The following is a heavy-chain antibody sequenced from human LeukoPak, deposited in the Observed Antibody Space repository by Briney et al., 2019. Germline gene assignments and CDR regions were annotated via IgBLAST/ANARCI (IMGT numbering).Heavy chain of an antibody. D-gene: IGHD3-3*01. V-gene: IGHV3-21*01. CDR2: ISSSSSYI. J-gene: IGHJ4*02. Sequence: PGGSLRLSCAASGFTFSSYSMNWVRQAPGKGLEWVSSISSSSSYIYYADSVKGRFTISRDNAKNSLYLQMNSLRAEDTAVYYCARDVGSYYDFWSGYDGYYFDYWGQGTLVTVSS. CDR1: GFTFSSYS. CDR3: ARDVGSYYDFWSGYDGYYFDY.